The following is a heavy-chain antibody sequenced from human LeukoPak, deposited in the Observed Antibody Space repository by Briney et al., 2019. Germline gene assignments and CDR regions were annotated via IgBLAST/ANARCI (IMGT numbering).Heavy chain of an antibody. CDR2: IRKKTNGYTT. V-gene: IGHV3-72*01. J-gene: IGHJ4*02. D-gene: IGHD1-1*01. CDR3: ARTYSSNWDSTYFDY. CDR1: GFTFSDHY. Sequence: GSLRLSCAASGFTFSDHYMDWVRQAPGKGLEWVGRIRKKTNGYTTEYAASVKGRFTVSRDDSTNSMYLQMNSLKTEDTAVYFCARTYSSNWDSTYFDYWGQGTLVTVSS.